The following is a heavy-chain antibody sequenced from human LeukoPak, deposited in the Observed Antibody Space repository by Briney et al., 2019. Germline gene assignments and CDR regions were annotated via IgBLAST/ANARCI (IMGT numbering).Heavy chain of an antibody. V-gene: IGHV3-74*01. Sequence: PGGSLRLSCAASGLTFSSHWMHWVRQAPGKGLLWVSRINSDGSTTSYADSVKGRFTSSRDNAKSTLYLQMNSLRAEDTAVYYCERVMYSYHRSGSTAVYYFDYWAREPWSPSPQ. CDR1: GLTFSSHW. D-gene: IGHD3-22*01. CDR2: INSDGSTT. CDR3: ERVMYSYHRSGSTAVYYFDY. J-gene: IGHJ4*02.